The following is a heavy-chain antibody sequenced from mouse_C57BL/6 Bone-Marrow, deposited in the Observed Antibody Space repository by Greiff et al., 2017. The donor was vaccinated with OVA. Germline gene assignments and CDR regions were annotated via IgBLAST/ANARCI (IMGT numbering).Heavy chain of an antibody. CDR2: SRNKANDYTT. CDR1: GFTFSDFY. CDR3: ARDSLDY. Sequence: EVKLVEYGGGLVQSGRSLRLSCATSGFTFSDFYMEWVRQAPGKGLEWIAASRNKANDYTTEYSASVKGRFIVSRDTSQSILYLQMNALRAEDTAIYYCARDSLDYWGQGTSVTVSS. V-gene: IGHV7-1*01. J-gene: IGHJ4*01.